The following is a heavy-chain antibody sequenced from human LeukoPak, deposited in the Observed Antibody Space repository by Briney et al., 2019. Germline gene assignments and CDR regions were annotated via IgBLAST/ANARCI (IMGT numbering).Heavy chain of an antibody. CDR1: GYAFTTYK. V-gene: IGHV1-46*01. J-gene: IGHJ4*02. D-gene: IGHD2-8*02. Sequence: GASVKVSCKASGYAFTTYKMHWVRQAPGQGLEWMGISNPSGSGTIYAQKFQGRVAMTWDTSSTTVYMELSSLRSEDTAVYYCARDSRYWSIDYWGQGTLLTVSS. CDR3: ARDSRYWSIDY. CDR2: SNPSGSGT.